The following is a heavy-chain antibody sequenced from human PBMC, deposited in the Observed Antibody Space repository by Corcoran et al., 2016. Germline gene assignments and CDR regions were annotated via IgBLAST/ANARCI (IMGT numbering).Heavy chain of an antibody. CDR3: TKDHYYASSGYPSRYAFDI. Sequence: QVQLVESGGGVVQPGRSLRLSCAASGFTFSSYGMHWVRQAPGKGLEWVAVISYDGSNKYYADSVKGRFTISRDNSKNTLYLQMNSLRAEDTSVYYCTKDHYYASSGYPSRYAFDIWGQGTMVTVSS. CDR1: GFTFSSYG. J-gene: IGHJ3*02. V-gene: IGHV3-30*18. CDR2: ISYDGSNK. D-gene: IGHD3-22*01.